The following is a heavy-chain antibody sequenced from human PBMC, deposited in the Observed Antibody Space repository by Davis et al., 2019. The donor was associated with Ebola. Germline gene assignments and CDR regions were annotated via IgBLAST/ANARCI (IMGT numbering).Heavy chain of an antibody. CDR1: GFTFSSYD. Sequence: GESLKISCAASGFTFSSYDMHWVRQATGKGLEWVSAIGTAGDTYYPGSVKGRFTISRENAKNSLYLQMNSLRAGDTAVYYCARSNSGVFDYWGQGTLVTVSS. CDR3: ARSNSGVFDY. J-gene: IGHJ4*02. D-gene: IGHD3-10*01. CDR2: IGTAGDT. V-gene: IGHV3-13*01.